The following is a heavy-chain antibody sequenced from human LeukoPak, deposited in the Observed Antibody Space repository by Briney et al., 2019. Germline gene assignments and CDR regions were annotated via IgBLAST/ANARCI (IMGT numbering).Heavy chain of an antibody. V-gene: IGHV1-69*05. CDR2: IIPIFGTA. CDR3: ARTRYYDYVWGSYRYEDY. D-gene: IGHD3-16*02. J-gene: IGHJ4*02. Sequence: SVKVSCKASGGTFSSYAISWVRQAPGQGLEWMGRIIPIFGTANYAQKFQGRVTITTDESTSTAYMELSSLRSEDTAVYYCARTRYYDYVWGSYRYEDYWGQGTLVTVSS. CDR1: GGTFSSYA.